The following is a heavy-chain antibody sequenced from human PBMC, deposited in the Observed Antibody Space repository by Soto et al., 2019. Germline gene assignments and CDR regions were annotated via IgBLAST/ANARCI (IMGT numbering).Heavy chain of an antibody. Sequence: GGSLRLSCAASGFTVSSNYMSWVRQAPGKGLEWVSVIYSGGSTYYADSVKGRFTISRDNSKNTLYLQMNSLRAEDTAVYYCARDFRLTDYFDYWGQGTLVTVSS. CDR2: IYSGGST. CDR3: ARDFRLTDYFDY. V-gene: IGHV3-66*01. D-gene: IGHD3-22*01. J-gene: IGHJ4*02. CDR1: GFTVSSNY.